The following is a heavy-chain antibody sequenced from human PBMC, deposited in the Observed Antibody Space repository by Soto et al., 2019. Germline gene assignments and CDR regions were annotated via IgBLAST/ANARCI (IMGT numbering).Heavy chain of an antibody. J-gene: IGHJ5*02. V-gene: IGHV4-31*03. D-gene: IGHD3-10*01. Sequence: QVQLQESGPGLVKPSQTLSLTCTVSGGSISSGGYYWSWIRQHPGKGLEWIGYIYYSGSTYYNPSLKSRVTISVDTSKNQFSLKLSSVTAADTAVYYCARVRRITMVRGVRERENWFDPWGQGTLVTVSS. CDR3: ARVRRITMVRGVRERENWFDP. CDR1: GGSISSGGYY. CDR2: IYYSGST.